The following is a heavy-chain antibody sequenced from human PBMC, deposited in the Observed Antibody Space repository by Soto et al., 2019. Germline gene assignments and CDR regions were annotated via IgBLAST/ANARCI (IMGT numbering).Heavy chain of an antibody. D-gene: IGHD6-19*01. V-gene: IGHV3-11*01. J-gene: IGHJ6*03. CDR1: GFTFSDYY. CDR2: ISSSGSTI. CDR3: ARERKIAVAVTGSRGYYYYMDV. Sequence: QVQLVESGGGLVKPGGSLRLSCAASGFTFSDYYMSWIRQAPGKGLEWVSYISSSGSTIYYADSVKGRFTISRDNAKNSLYLQMNSLRAEDAAVYYCARERKIAVAVTGSRGYYYYMDVWGKGTTVTVS.